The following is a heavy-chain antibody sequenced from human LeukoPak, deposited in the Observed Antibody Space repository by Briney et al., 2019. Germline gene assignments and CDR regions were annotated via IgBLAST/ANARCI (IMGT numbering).Heavy chain of an antibody. Sequence: ASVRVSCKASGYTFTGYYMHWVRQAPGQGLEWMGWINPNSGGTNYAQKFQGRVTMTRDTSISTAYMELSRLRSDDTAVYYCARRRCSGGSCNFDYWGQGTLVTVSS. CDR1: GYTFTGYY. J-gene: IGHJ4*02. CDR2: INPNSGGT. V-gene: IGHV1-2*02. D-gene: IGHD2-15*01. CDR3: ARRRCSGGSCNFDY.